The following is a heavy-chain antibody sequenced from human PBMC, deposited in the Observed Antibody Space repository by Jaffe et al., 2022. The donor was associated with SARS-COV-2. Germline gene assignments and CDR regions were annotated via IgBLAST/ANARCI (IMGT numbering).Heavy chain of an antibody. D-gene: IGHD3-22*01. Sequence: QVQLVESGGGVVQPGRSLRLSCAASGFTFSSYGMHWVRQAPGKGLEWVAVISYDGSNKYYADSVKGRFTISRDNSKNTLYLQMNSLRAEDTAVYYCAKADGGYYYDSSGYFPVNYYYYGMDVWGQGTTVTVSS. V-gene: IGHV3-30*18. CDR2: ISYDGSNK. CDR1: GFTFSSYG. J-gene: IGHJ6*02. CDR3: AKADGGYYYDSSGYFPVNYYYYGMDV.